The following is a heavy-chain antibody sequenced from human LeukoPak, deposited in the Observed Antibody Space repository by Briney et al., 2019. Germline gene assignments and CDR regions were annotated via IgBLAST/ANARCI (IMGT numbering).Heavy chain of an antibody. CDR2: IYYSGST. CDR3: ARQPYYDILTGYEPFDY. CDR1: GGFISSRSYY. Sequence: PSETLSLTCTVSGGFISSRSYYWGWIRQPPGKGLEWIGSIYYSGSTYYNPSLKSRVTISVDTSKNQFSLKLSSVTAADTAVYYCARQPYYDILTGYEPFDYWGQGTLVTVSS. J-gene: IGHJ4*02. D-gene: IGHD3-9*01. V-gene: IGHV4-39*01.